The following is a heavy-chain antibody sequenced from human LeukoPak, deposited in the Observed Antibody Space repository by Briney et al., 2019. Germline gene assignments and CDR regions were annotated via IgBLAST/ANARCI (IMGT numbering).Heavy chain of an antibody. Sequence: SETLSLTCTVSADSIRNFYWNWIRQSPGKGLEWIGYIYQSGNTNYNPSLKSRLTMSIDTSKNQFSLNLSSVTAADTAVYYCERATYGSGSYYVVNFDYWGQGALVTVSS. J-gene: IGHJ4*02. D-gene: IGHD3-10*01. V-gene: IGHV4-59*01. CDR1: ADSIRNFY. CDR3: ERATYGSGSYYVVNFDY. CDR2: IYQSGNT.